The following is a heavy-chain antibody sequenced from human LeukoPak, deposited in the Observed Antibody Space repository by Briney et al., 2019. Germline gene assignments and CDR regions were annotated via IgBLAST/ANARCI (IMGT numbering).Heavy chain of an antibody. CDR1: GYTFTSYG. J-gene: IGHJ4*02. Sequence: ASVKVSCKASGYTFTSYGINWVRQAPGQGLEWMGWISAYNGNTNYAQKLQGRVTMTTDTSTSTAYMELRSLRSDDTAVYYCARDLDQYSGRYGGFGHDFWGQGTLVTISS. D-gene: IGHD1-26*01. CDR2: ISAYNGNT. CDR3: ARDLDQYSGRYGGFGHDF. V-gene: IGHV1-18*01.